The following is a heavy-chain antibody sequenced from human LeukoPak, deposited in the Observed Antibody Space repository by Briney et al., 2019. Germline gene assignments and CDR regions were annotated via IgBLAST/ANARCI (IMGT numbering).Heavy chain of an antibody. Sequence: GRSLRLSCAASGFTFSSYAMHWVRQAPGKGLEWVAVISYDGSNKYYADSVKGRFTMSRDNSKNTLNLQMNSLRAEDTAVYYCARDSYCSGGSCYGYFQNWGQGTLVTVSS. CDR3: ARDSYCSGGSCYGYFQN. CDR1: GFTFSSYA. J-gene: IGHJ1*01. CDR2: ISYDGSNK. V-gene: IGHV3-30*04. D-gene: IGHD2-15*01.